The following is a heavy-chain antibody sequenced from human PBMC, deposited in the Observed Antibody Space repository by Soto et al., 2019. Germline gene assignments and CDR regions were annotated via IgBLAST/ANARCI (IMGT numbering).Heavy chain of an antibody. Sequence: SETLSLTCTVSGDSISSSDYSWSWIRQAPGKGLEWIGYIHHSGNTYYNPSLKSRVIISVDRSKNQFSLKLNSVAAADTAVYYCARDPAPQDNDNLTGYFHFDYWGQGTLVTVSS. CDR2: IHHSGNT. CDR3: ARDPAPQDNDNLTGYFHFDY. V-gene: IGHV4-30-2*01. CDR1: GDSISSSDYS. J-gene: IGHJ4*02. D-gene: IGHD3-9*01.